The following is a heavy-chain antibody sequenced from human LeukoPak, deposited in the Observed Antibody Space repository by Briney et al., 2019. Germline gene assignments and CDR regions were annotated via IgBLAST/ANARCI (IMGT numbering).Heavy chain of an antibody. CDR3: ARGSTSDWPLDY. J-gene: IGHJ4*02. V-gene: IGHV1-3*01. CDR1: GYTFSAYA. D-gene: IGHD2-21*01. CDR2: IDADSGDT. Sequence: ASVKVSCKTSGYTFSAYAIHWVRQAPGQKFEWMGWIDADSGDTRYSRRVQGRVTITRDTSASTVYMELSRLRSEDTAVYYCARGSTSDWPLDYWGQETLVTISS.